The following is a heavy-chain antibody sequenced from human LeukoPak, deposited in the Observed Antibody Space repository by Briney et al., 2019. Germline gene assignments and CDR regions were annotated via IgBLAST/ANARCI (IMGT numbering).Heavy chain of an antibody. D-gene: IGHD3-10*01. CDR2: INHSGST. J-gene: IGHJ4*02. CDR3: ARGPGFGKDY. V-gene: IGHV4-34*01. Sequence: PSETLSLTCAVYGGSFSGCYWSWIRQPPGKGLEWIGEINHSGSTNYNPSLKSRVTISVDTSKNQFSLKLSSVAAADTAVYYCARGPGFGKDYWGQGTLVTVSS. CDR1: GGSFSGCY.